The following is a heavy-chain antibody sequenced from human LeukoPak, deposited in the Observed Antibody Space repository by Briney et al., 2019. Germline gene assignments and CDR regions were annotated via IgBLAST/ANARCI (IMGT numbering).Heavy chain of an antibody. CDR3: ARSPCTSASCPRRNVFDV. D-gene: IGHD2-2*01. Sequence: PSETLSLTCTVSGGSISNYYWSWIWQPPGKGLEWIGYMYYSGSTNYNPSLESRVTISGDTSKNQFSLKLTSVTAADTAVYYCARSPCTSASCPRRNVFDVWGQGTMVTVSS. J-gene: IGHJ3*01. CDR2: MYYSGST. V-gene: IGHV4-59*08. CDR1: GGSISNYY.